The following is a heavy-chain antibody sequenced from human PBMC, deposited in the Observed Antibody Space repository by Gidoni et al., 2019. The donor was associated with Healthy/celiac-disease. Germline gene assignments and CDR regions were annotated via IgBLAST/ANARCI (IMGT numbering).Heavy chain of an antibody. J-gene: IGHJ4*02. V-gene: IGHV3-20*01. Sequence: EVQLVESGGGVVRPGGSLRLSCAASGFTFDDYGMSWVRQAPGKGLEWVSGINWNGGSTGYADSVKGRFTISRDNAKNSLYLQMNSLRAEDTALYHCAREGGYYDSSGYYPFDYWGQGTLVTVSS. CDR2: INWNGGST. CDR3: AREGGYYDSSGYYPFDY. CDR1: GFTFDDYG. D-gene: IGHD3-22*01.